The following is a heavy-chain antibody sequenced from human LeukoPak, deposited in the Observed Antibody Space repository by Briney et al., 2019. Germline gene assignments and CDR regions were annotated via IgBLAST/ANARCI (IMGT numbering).Heavy chain of an antibody. D-gene: IGHD2-21*02. V-gene: IGHV3-23*01. CDR1: GFAFSNYA. Sequence: GGSLRLSGAASGFAFSNYAMNWVRQAPGKGLEWVSAITGRGDGRYYADSVRGRFTISRDNSKNTLYLQMNSLRAEDTAVYYCARDAAYCGGDCYPTLFGMDVWGQGTTVTVSS. CDR2: ITGRGDGR. CDR3: ARDAAYCGGDCYPTLFGMDV. J-gene: IGHJ6*02.